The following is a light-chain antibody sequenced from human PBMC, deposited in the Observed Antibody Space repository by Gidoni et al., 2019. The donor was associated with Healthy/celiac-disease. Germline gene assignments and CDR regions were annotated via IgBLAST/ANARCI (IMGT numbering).Light chain of an antibody. CDR1: QSVLYSSNNKNY. J-gene: IGKJ1*01. CDR2: WAS. CDR3: QQYYSTPWT. V-gene: IGKV4-1*01. Sequence: DIVMTQSPESLAVSLGERATINCKSSQSVLYSSNNKNYLAWYQQKQGQPPKLLIYWASTRESRVPDRFSGSGSGTDFTLTISSLQAEDVAVYYCQQYYSTPWTFGQGTKVEIK.